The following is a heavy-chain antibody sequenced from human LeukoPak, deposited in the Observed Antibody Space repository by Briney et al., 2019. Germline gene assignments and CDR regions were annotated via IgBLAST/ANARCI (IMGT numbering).Heavy chain of an antibody. CDR1: GVPISSRSYY. CDR3: ARHFPAGYCSSTSCSAGGAFDI. Sequence: PSETLSLTCSVSGVPISSRSYYWGWIRQPPGKGLEWIGSIYYSGSTYYNPSLKSRVTISVDTSKNQFSLKLSSVTAADTAVYYCARHFPAGYCSSTSCSAGGAFDIWGQGTMVTVSS. CDR2: IYYSGST. J-gene: IGHJ3*02. V-gene: IGHV4-39*01. D-gene: IGHD2-2*01.